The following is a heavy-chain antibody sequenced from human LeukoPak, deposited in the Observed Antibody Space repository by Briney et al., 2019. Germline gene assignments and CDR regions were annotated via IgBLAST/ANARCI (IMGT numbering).Heavy chain of an antibody. CDR1: GFTFSSYA. J-gene: IGHJ4*02. CDR3: ATETRGYCSSTSCYTGY. V-gene: IGHV3-23*01. D-gene: IGHD2-2*02. CDR2: ISGSGGST. Sequence: GSLRLSCAASGFTFSSYAMSWVRQAPVKGLEWVSAISGSGGSTYYADSVKGRFTISRDNSKNTLYLQMNSLRAEDTAVYYCATETRGYCSSTSCYTGYWGQGTLVTVSS.